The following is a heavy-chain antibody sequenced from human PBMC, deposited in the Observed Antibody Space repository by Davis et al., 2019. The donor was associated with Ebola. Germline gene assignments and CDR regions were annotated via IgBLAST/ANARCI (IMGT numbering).Heavy chain of an antibody. V-gene: IGHV3-30-3*01. Sequence: GESLKISCAASGFTFSSYEMNWVRQAPGKGLEWVAVISYDGSNKYYADSVKGRFTISRDNSKNSLYLQMNSLRAEDTAVYYCARDKHVYYDFWSGYGIHDAFDIWGQGTMVTVSS. CDR1: GFTFSSYE. D-gene: IGHD3-3*01. J-gene: IGHJ3*02. CDR2: ISYDGSNK. CDR3: ARDKHVYYDFWSGYGIHDAFDI.